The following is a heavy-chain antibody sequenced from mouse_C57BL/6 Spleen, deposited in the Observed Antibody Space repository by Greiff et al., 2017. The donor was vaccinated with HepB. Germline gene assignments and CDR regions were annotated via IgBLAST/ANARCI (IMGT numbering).Heavy chain of an antibody. V-gene: IGHV2-2*01. D-gene: IGHD2-12*01. CDR2: IWSGGST. J-gene: IGHJ4*01. Sequence: VKLMESGPGLVQPSQSLSITCTVSGFSLTSYGVHWVRQSPGKGLEWLGVIWSGGSTDYNAAFISRLSISKDNSKSQVFFKMNSLQADDTAIYYCARKGGYSPLYAMDYWGQGTSVTVSS. CDR3: ARKGGYSPLYAMDY. CDR1: GFSLTSYG.